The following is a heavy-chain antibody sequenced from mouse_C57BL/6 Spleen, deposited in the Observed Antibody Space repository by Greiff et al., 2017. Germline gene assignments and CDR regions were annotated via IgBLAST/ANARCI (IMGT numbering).Heavy chain of an antibody. D-gene: IGHD2-4*01. CDR1: GFSFNTYA. CDR3: VRERGYDYDGGFAY. V-gene: IGHV10-1*01. J-gene: IGHJ3*01. CDR2: IRSKSNNYAT. Sequence: EVQLVESGGGLVQPKGSLKLSCAASGFSFNTYAMNWVRQAPGKGLEWVARIRSKSNNYATYYADSVKDRFTISRDDSESMLYLQMNNLKTEDTAMYYCVRERGYDYDGGFAYWGQGTLVTVSA.